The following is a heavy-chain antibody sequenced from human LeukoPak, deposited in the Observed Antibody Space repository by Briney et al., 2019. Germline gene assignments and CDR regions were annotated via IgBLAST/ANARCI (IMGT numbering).Heavy chain of an antibody. Sequence: SVKVSCKASGFTFRSSALQWVRQARGQPLEWIGWIVVGSGNTNYAQDFQERVTITRDMSTSTAYMELSSLRSEDAAVYYCAADPGMLTSYFEYWGQGTLVTVSS. CDR2: IVVGSGNT. D-gene: IGHD3-16*01. J-gene: IGHJ4*02. CDR1: GFTFRSSA. V-gene: IGHV1-58*01. CDR3: AADPGMLTSYFEY.